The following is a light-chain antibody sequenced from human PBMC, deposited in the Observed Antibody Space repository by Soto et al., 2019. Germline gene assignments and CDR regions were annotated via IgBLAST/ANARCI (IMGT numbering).Light chain of an antibody. CDR1: SSDVGGYNY. J-gene: IGLJ1*01. Sequence: QSALTQPASVSGSPGQSITISCTGTSSDVGGYNYVSWYQQHPGKAHKLMIYDVSKRPSGVSNRFSGSKSGNTASLTISGLPAEDEADYYCSSYTSSSTPLYVFGTGTKLTVL. V-gene: IGLV2-14*01. CDR2: DVS. CDR3: SSYTSSSTPLYV.